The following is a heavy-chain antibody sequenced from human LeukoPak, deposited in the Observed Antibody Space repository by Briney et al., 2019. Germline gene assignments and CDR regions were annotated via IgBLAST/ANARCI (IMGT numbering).Heavy chain of an antibody. CDR3: ASSMIQGGYFDY. CDR2: IYYSGST. CDR1: GGSISSYY. Sequence: SETLSLTCTVSGGSISSYYWSWIRQPPGKRLEWIGYIYYSGSTNYNPSLKSRVTISVDMSKNQFSLKLSSVTAADTAVYYCASSMIQGGYFDYWGQGTLVTVSS. V-gene: IGHV4-59*12. D-gene: IGHD1-26*01. J-gene: IGHJ4*02.